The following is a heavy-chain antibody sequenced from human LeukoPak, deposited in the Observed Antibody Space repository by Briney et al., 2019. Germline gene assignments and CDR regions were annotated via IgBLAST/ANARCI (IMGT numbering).Heavy chain of an antibody. Sequence: SETLSLTCAVYGGSSSGYYWSWIRQPPGKGLEWIGEINHSGSTNYNPSLKSRVTISVDTSKNQFSLKLSSVTAADTAVYYCARGSYDSSGYHKYYNFDYWGQGTLVTVSS. J-gene: IGHJ4*02. CDR3: ARGSYDSSGYHKYYNFDY. D-gene: IGHD3-22*01. CDR2: INHSGST. CDR1: GGSSSGYY. V-gene: IGHV4-34*01.